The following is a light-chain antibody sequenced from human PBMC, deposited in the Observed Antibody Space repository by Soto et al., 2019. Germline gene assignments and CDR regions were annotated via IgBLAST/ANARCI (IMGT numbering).Light chain of an antibody. CDR3: QQYGNSPWT. Sequence: EIVLTQSPGTLSLSPGERATLSCRASQSVRSSYLTWYQQKPGQAPRLLIYGASNRATGIPARFSGSGSGTDFTLTISRLEPEDFAVYYCQQYGNSPWTFGQGTKVDIK. CDR1: QSVRSSY. V-gene: IGKV3-20*01. J-gene: IGKJ1*01. CDR2: GAS.